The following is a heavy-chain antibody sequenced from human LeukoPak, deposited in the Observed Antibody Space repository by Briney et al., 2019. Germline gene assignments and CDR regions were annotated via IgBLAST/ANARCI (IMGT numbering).Heavy chain of an antibody. CDR3: ARGSPSIDYGDYMSGSGMDV. Sequence: GASVKVSCKASGYTFTGYYMHWVRQAPGQGLEWMGWINPNSGGTNYAQKFQGRVTMTRDTSISTAYMELSRLRSDDTAVYYCARGSPSIDYGDYMSGSGMDVWGQGTTVTVSS. J-gene: IGHJ6*02. CDR2: INPNSGGT. D-gene: IGHD4-17*01. V-gene: IGHV1-2*02. CDR1: GYTFTGYY.